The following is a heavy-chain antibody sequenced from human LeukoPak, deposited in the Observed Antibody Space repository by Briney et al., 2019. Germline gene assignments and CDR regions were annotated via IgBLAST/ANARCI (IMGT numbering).Heavy chain of an antibody. J-gene: IGHJ4*02. D-gene: IGHD3-22*01. CDR3: ARVRRYYYDSSGPWNY. CDR1: GYSISSGYY. V-gene: IGHV4-38-2*01. CDR2: IYHSGST. Sequence: SETLSLTCAVSGYSISSGYYWGWIRQPPGKGLEWIGSIYHSGSTYYNPSLKSRVTISVDTSKNQFSLKLSSVTAADTAVYYCARVRRYYYDSSGPWNYWGQGTLVTVSS.